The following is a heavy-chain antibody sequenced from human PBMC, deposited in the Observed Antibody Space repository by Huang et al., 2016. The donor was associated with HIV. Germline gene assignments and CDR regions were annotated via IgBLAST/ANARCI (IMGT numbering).Heavy chain of an antibody. D-gene: IGHD3-16*01. Sequence: QVQLVESGGGVVQPGRSLRRCCAASGVSFSNYALHGVRQAPGRGLEWVKVISKDGNNKYYASSVKGRFTISRDNSKNRLFLQMNSLKSEDSAVYYCATDRGGPQPFFYYMDVWGKGTTVTVSS. CDR3: ATDRGGPQPFFYYMDV. V-gene: IGHV3-30-3*01. CDR2: ISKDGNNK. J-gene: IGHJ6*03. CDR1: GVSFSNYA.